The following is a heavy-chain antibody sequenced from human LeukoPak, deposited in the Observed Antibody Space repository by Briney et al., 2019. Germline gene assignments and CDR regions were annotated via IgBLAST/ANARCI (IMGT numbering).Heavy chain of an antibody. CDR2: IKIDSITV. CDR1: GFPLSSYS. V-gene: IGHV3-48*01. CDR3: STAKFDN. Sequence: PGRSLRLSCAASGFPLSSYSINWVRQAPGQGLEWVSYIKIDSITVKYADSVKGRFTISRDNAKNSLYLQMNSLGGEDTAVYYWSTAKFDNWGQGTLVTVSS. J-gene: IGHJ4*02.